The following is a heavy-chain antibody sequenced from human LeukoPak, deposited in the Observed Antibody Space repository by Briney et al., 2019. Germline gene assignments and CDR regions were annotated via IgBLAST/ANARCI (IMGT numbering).Heavy chain of an antibody. D-gene: IGHD3-9*01. CDR1: GFPFTTFS. CDR3: AREDWYRFDP. Sequence: GGSLRLSCEASGFPFTTFSMNWVRQPPGKGLEWVAKIQQDGSGEQYVGSVKGRFTISRDNAKNSLYLQMNSLRVEDTGVYYCAREDWYRFDPWGQGTLVTVSS. V-gene: IGHV3-7*01. J-gene: IGHJ5*02. CDR2: IQQDGSGE.